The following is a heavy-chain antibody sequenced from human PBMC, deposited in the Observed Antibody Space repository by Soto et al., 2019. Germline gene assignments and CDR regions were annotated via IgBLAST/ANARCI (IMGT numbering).Heavy chain of an antibody. Sequence: TGGSLRLSCAASGFTFSSYAMSWVRQAPGKGLEWVSAISGSGGSTYYADSVKGRFTISRDNSKNTLYLQMNSLRAEDTAVYYCAKNDPGGPFRDFWSGYYNNGMDVWGQGTTVTVSS. CDR2: ISGSGGST. J-gene: IGHJ6*02. D-gene: IGHD3-3*01. V-gene: IGHV3-23*01. CDR1: GFTFSSYA. CDR3: AKNDPGGPFRDFWSGYYNNGMDV.